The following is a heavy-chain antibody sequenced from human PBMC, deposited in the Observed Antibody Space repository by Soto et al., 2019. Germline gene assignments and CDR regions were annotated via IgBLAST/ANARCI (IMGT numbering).Heavy chain of an antibody. J-gene: IGHJ4*02. CDR2: ISYDGSNK. Sequence: QVQLVESGGGVVQPGRSQRLSCAASGFTFSSYGMHWVRQAPGKGLEWVAVISYDGSNKYYADSVKGRFTISRDNSKNTLYLQMNSLRAEDTAVYYCANGRDYVPPFNYWGQGTLVTVSS. CDR1: GFTFSSYG. V-gene: IGHV3-30*18. CDR3: ANGRDYVPPFNY. D-gene: IGHD2-21*02.